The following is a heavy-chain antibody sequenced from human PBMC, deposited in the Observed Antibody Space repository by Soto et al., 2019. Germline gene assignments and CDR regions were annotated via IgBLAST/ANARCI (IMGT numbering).Heavy chain of an antibody. CDR1: GFTFSSYG. CDR2: IWYDGSNK. J-gene: IGHJ6*02. CDR3: ARSAASLSSMDV. D-gene: IGHD6-13*01. V-gene: IGHV3-33*01. Sequence: PGGSLRLSCAASGFTFSSYGMHWVRQAPGKGLEWVAVIWYDGSNKYYADSVKGRFTISRDNSKNTLYLQMNSLRAEDTAVYYCARSAASLSSMDVWGQGTTVTVSS.